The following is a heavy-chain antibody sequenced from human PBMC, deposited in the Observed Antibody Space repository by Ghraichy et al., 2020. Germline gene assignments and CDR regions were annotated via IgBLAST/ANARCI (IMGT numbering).Heavy chain of an antibody. CDR1: GFTLSSYT. CDR3: ARDLIIASRGYAFDI. D-gene: IGHD3-22*01. CDR2: ISDDGRNK. J-gene: IGHJ3*02. V-gene: IGHV3-30*04. Sequence: GSLRLSCAASGFTLSSYTLHWVRQAPGKGLEWVALISDDGRNKYYADSVKGRFTISRDNSKNTLYLQMNSLRAEDTAVYYCARDLIIASRGYAFDIWGQGTMVTVSS.